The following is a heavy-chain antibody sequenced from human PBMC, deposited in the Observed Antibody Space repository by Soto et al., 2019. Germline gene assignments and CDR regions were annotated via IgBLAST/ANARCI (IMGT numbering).Heavy chain of an antibody. CDR1: GGTFSSYT. V-gene: IGHV1-69*08. D-gene: IGHD1-26*01. J-gene: IGHJ4*02. CDR3: ARESVGVRGGY. CDR2: IIPILGIA. Sequence: QVQLVQSGAEVKKPGSSVRVSCKASGGTFSSYTISWVRQAPGQGLEWMGRIIPILGIANYAQKFQGRVTITADKSTSTAYMELSSLRSEDTAVYYCARESVGVRGGYWGQGTLVTVSS.